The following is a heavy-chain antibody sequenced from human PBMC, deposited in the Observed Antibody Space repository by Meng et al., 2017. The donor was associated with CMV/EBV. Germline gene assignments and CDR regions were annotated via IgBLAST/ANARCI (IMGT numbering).Heavy chain of an antibody. CDR3: ARDVTTLGYSGMDV. CDR2: ISYDGSTE. D-gene: IGHD4-23*01. V-gene: IGHV3-30*04. J-gene: IGHJ6*02. Sequence: GESLKISCVASSGFTLSGYTMHWVRQAPDKGLEWVALISYDGSTEYYADSVRGRFSISRDNSKNTLYVHMNSLRPEDTGIYYCARDVTTLGYSGMDVWGQGTTVTVSS. CDR1: SGFTLSGYT.